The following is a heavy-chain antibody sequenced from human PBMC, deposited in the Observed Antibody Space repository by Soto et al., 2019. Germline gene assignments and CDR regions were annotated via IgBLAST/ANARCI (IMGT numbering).Heavy chain of an antibody. D-gene: IGHD3-22*01. CDR2: IRSKAYGGTT. V-gene: IGHV3-49*04. CDR1: GFNFITYS. Sequence: PGGSLRLSCAASGFNFITYSLSWVRQAPGKGLEWVGFIRSKAYGGTTEYAASVKGRFTISRDDSKSIAYLQMNSLKTEDTAVYYCTRDSSYYDSSRDNWFDPWGQGTLVTVS. J-gene: IGHJ5*02. CDR3: TRDSSYYDSSRDNWFDP.